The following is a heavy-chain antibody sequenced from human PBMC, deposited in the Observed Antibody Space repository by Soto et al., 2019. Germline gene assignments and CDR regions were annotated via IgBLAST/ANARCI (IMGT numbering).Heavy chain of an antibody. CDR3: AKDNAQEMGATY. CDR1: GFTFSSYW. J-gene: IGHJ4*02. Sequence: GGSLRLSCAASGFTFSSYWMHWVRQAPGKGLEWVAVISYDGSNKYYADSVKGRFTISRDNSKNTLYLQMNSLRAEDTAVYYCAKDNAQEMGATYWGQGTLVTVSS. CDR2: ISYDGSNK. D-gene: IGHD1-26*01. V-gene: IGHV3-30*18.